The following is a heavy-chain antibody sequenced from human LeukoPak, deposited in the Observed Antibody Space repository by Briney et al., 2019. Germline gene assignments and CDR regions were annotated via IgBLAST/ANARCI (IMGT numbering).Heavy chain of an antibody. Sequence: NPGGSLRLSCAASGFTFSSYSMNWIRQAPGKGLEWVSSISSSSSYIYYADSVKGRFTISRDNAKNSLYLQMNSLRAEDTAVYYCARESLLTGDHWGQGTLVTVSS. D-gene: IGHD1-26*01. J-gene: IGHJ1*01. CDR2: ISSSSSYI. CDR3: ARESLLTGDH. V-gene: IGHV3-21*01. CDR1: GFTFSSYS.